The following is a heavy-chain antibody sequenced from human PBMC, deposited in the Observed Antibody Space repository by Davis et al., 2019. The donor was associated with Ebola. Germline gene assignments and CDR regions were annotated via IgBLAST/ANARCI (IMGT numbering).Heavy chain of an antibody. CDR2: INHSGST. D-gene: IGHD6-13*01. Sequence: SETLSLTCAVYVGSFSGYYWSWICQPPGKGLEWIAEINHSGSTNYNPSLKSRVTISVDTSKNQFSLKLSSVTAADTAVYYCARVGYRSSPDFWWFDPWGQGTLVTVSS. CDR3: ARVGYRSSPDFWWFDP. CDR1: VGSFSGYY. V-gene: IGHV4-34*01. J-gene: IGHJ5*02.